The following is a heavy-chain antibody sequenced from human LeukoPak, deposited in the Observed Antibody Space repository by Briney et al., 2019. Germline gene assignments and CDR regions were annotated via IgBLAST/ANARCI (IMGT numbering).Heavy chain of an antibody. D-gene: IGHD6-13*01. J-gene: IGHJ4*02. V-gene: IGHV4-4*02. CDR3: ARDLLDLAAGGRKYYFDY. CDR2: IYHSGST. CDR1: GGSISRSNW. Sequence: SETLSLTCAVSGGSISRSNWWSWVRQPPGKGLEWIGEIYHSGSTNYNPSLKSRVTISVDKSKNQFSLKLSSMTAADTAVYYCARDLLDLAAGGRKYYFDYWGQGTLVTVSS.